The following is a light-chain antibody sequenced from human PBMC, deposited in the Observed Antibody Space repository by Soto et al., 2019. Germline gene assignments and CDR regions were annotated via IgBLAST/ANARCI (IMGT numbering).Light chain of an antibody. V-gene: IGKV1-5*01. CDR3: QQYNSFSLT. CDR1: QSIAAR. J-gene: IGKJ4*01. Sequence: DIQMTQSPSAMSASVTDRVTITCRASQSIAARLAWYQQKPGKAPKLLMYDASILETGVPLRFSGSGSGTEFTLAINGLQPDDSATYYCQQYNSFSLTFGGGTKVDI. CDR2: DAS.